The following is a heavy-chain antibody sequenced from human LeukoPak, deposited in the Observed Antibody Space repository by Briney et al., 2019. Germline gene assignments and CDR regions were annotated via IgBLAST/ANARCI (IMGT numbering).Heavy chain of an antibody. D-gene: IGHD3-22*01. CDR3: AREVYYYDSSGYYYFDY. J-gene: IGHJ4*02. CDR1: GFTFNNYA. CDR2: ISYDGSDK. Sequence: GGSLRLSCAASGFTFNNYAMTWVRQAPGKGLEWVAVISYDGSDKYYADSVKGRFTISRDNSKNTLYLQMNSLRAEDTAVYYCAREVYYYDSSGYYYFDYWGQGTLVTVSS. V-gene: IGHV3-30*04.